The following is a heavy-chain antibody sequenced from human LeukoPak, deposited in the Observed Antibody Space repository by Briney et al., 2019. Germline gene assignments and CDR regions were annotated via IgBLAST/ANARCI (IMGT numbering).Heavy chain of an antibody. V-gene: IGHV3-20*04. J-gene: IGHJ4*02. Sequence: GGSLRLSCVASGFTFDDYGMGWVRQVPGKGREWVSGTNWNGGSTGYADSVKGRFTISRDNAKNSLYLQMNSLRAEDTAFYYCARGTEVYYDSSSYYSYWGQGTLVTVSS. CDR2: TNWNGGST. D-gene: IGHD3-22*01. CDR1: GFTFDDYG. CDR3: ARGTEVYYDSSSYYSY.